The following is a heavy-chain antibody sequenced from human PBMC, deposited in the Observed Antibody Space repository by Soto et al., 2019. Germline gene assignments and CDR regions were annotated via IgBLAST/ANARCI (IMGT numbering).Heavy chain of an antibody. J-gene: IGHJ6*02. V-gene: IGHV3-11*06. CDR2: ISSSGTYT. CDR3: ASVAPTIFGAQFHHNLVDA. D-gene: IGHD3-3*01. Sequence: QVQLVQSGGGLVEPGGSLRLSCEASGFKFSDYHMTWIRQAQGKGLEWISYISSSGTYTTYTDSVKGRFTVSRDNAKSSLYLQMISLRGEDTAVDNCASVAPTIFGAQFHHNLVDAWGQGNTVTVAS. CDR1: GFKFSDYH.